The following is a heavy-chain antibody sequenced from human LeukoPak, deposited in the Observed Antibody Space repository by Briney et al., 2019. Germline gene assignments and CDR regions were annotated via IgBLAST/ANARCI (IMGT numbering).Heavy chain of an antibody. Sequence: ASVKVSCKASGYTFTSYGISWVRQAPGQGLEWMGWISAYNGNTNYAQKLQGRVTMTTDTSTSTAYMELRSLRSDDTAVYYCARTNQDDYCDSSGRRWAFDIWGQGTMVTVSS. CDR3: ARTNQDDYCDSSGRRWAFDI. V-gene: IGHV1-18*01. D-gene: IGHD3-22*01. J-gene: IGHJ3*02. CDR2: ISAYNGNT. CDR1: GYTFTSYG.